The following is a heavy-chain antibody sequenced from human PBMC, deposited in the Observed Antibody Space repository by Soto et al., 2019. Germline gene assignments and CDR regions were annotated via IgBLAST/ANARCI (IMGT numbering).Heavy chain of an antibody. V-gene: IGHV1-46*01. D-gene: IGHD2-21*02. Sequence: HVQLMQSGAEVKKPGASVKVSCKASGDTFTDYYIHWVRQAPGQGLEWMGTVNPSGGHTTYAQHFLGRGTMTRDPSTSTLYMELTSLTSDDAAIYYCARCGHVVVVTAALDYWGQGTLVTVSS. CDR2: VNPSGGHT. J-gene: IGHJ4*02. CDR3: ARCGHVVVVTAALDY. CDR1: GDTFTDYY.